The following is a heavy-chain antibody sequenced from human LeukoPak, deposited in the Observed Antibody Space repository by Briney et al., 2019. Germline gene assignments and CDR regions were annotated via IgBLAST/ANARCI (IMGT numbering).Heavy chain of an antibody. Sequence: SETLSLTCTVSGGSISNYYWNWIRQPPGKGPEWIGYIYFTGSTNYNPSLKSRVTIPLDTSKNQFSLKLSSVTAADTAIYYCARGRWLQFSDWGPGTLVTVSS. CDR2: IYFTGST. V-gene: IGHV4-59*01. J-gene: IGHJ4*02. D-gene: IGHD5-24*01. CDR1: GGSISNYY. CDR3: ARGRWLQFSD.